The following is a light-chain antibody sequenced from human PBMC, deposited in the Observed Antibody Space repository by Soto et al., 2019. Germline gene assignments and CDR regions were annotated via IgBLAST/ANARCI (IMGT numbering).Light chain of an antibody. CDR3: AAWDDGLGGLV. V-gene: IGLV1-47*01. CDR2: TND. J-gene: IGLJ2*01. CDR1: TSNIGRNF. Sequence: QPVLTQPPSASGTPGQRVTISCSGSTSNIGRNFVYWYQQLPGTAPKLLIYTNDQRPSGIPDRFSGSKSATSASLAISGLRSEEGGDYYWAAWDDGLGGLVFGGGTKLPAL.